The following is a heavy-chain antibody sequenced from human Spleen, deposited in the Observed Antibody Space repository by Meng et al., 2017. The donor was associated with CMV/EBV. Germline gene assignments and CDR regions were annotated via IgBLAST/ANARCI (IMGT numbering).Heavy chain of an antibody. Sequence: GGSLRLSCAASGFTFSSYWMSWVRQAPGKGLEWVANINQDGSEDYYVDSVKGRFTISRDNAKNSLYLQMNSLRAEDMAVYFCARVGGGDGFNYWPSNYYYAMDVWGQGTTVTVSS. V-gene: IGHV3-7*01. CDR3: ARVGGGDGFNYWPSNYYYAMDV. D-gene: IGHD5-24*01. J-gene: IGHJ6*02. CDR1: GFTFSSYW. CDR2: INQDGSED.